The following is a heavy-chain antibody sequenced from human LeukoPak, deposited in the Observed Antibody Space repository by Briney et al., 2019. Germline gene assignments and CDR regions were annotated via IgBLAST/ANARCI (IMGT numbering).Heavy chain of an antibody. V-gene: IGHV4-34*01. D-gene: IGHD4-17*01. CDR1: GGSFSGYY. J-gene: IGHJ4*02. Sequence: PSGTLSLTCAVYGGSFSGYYWSWIRQPPGKGLEWIGEINHSGSTNYNPSLKSRVTISVDTSKNQFSLKLSSVTAADTAVYYCARLGGHYGDYDYWGQGTLVTVSS. CDR2: INHSGST. CDR3: ARLGGHYGDYDY.